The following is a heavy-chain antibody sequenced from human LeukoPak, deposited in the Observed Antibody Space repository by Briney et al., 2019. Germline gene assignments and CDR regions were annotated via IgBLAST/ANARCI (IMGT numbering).Heavy chain of an antibody. D-gene: IGHD3-22*01. J-gene: IGHJ4*02. V-gene: IGHV4-59*08. CDR2: IYYSGST. Sequence: KPSETLSLTCTVSGGSISSYYRSWIRQPPGKGLEWIGYIYYSGSTNYNPSLKSRVTISVDTSKNQFSLKLSSVTAADTAVYYCARGEYYYDSSGYLNGYYFDYWGQGTLVTVSS. CDR3: ARGEYYYDSSGYLNGYYFDY. CDR1: GGSISSYY.